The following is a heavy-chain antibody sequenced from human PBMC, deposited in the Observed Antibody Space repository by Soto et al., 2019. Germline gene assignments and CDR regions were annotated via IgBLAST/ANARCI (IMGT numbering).Heavy chain of an antibody. V-gene: IGHV3-23*01. CDR3: VKNSGWFNP. D-gene: IGHD3-10*01. CDR2: IDGSGGIT. J-gene: IGHJ5*02. CDR1: GFTFGTTD. Sequence: QLLQSGGGLVQPGGSLTLSCEASGFTFGTTDMSWVRQAPGEGLEWVSTIDGSGGITYYADSVKGRFTISRDNSRNTVYLQMNSLRGDDTALYYCVKNSGWFNPWGQGALVTVSS.